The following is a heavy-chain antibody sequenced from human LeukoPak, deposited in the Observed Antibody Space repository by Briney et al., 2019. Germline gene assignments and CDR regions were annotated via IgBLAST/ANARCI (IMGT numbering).Heavy chain of an antibody. V-gene: IGHV4-39*01. CDR1: GGSVISSPYY. Sequence: SETLSLTCAVSGGSVISSPYYWGWIRQPPGKGLEWIGSIYYSGSSYYNPSLKSRVTISIDTSKNQFPLKLSSVTAADTAVYYCARRKLAVAIDYWGQGTLVTVSS. CDR3: ARRKLAVAIDY. D-gene: IGHD6-19*01. CDR2: IYYSGSS. J-gene: IGHJ4*02.